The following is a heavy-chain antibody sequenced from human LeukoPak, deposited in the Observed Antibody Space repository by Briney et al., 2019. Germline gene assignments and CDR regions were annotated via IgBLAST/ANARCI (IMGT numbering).Heavy chain of an antibody. CDR2: INHSGST. J-gene: IGHJ6*03. Sequence: SETLSLTCAVYGGSFSGYYWSWIRQPPGKGLEWIGEINHSGSTNYNPSLKSRVTISIDTSKNQFSLKLSSVTAADTAVYYCARLAVAGTNYYYYYMDVWGKGTTVTVSS. CDR3: ARLAVAGTNYYYYYMDV. D-gene: IGHD6-19*01. V-gene: IGHV4-34*01. CDR1: GGSFSGYY.